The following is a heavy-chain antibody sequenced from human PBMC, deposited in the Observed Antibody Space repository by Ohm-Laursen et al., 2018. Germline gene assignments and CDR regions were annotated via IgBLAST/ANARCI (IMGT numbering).Heavy chain of an antibody. V-gene: IGHV1-18*01. D-gene: IGHD1/OR15-1a*01. J-gene: IGHJ2*01. Sequence: GASVKVSCKASGYTFTNYGISWVRQAPGQGLEWMGWISAYNGNTKYAQKFQGRVTMITDTSTSAAYMELSSLRSEDTAVYYCARMGPQQPHWYFDLWGRGTLVTVSS. CDR1: GYTFTNYG. CDR2: ISAYNGNT. CDR3: ARMGPQQPHWYFDL.